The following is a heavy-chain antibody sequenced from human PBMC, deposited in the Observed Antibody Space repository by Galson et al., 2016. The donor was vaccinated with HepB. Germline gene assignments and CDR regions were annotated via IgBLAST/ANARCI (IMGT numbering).Heavy chain of an antibody. V-gene: IGHV3-21*01. CDR1: GFTFSSYS. CDR2: ISSSSTYI. D-gene: IGHD1-1*01. J-gene: IGHJ4*02. CDR3: ARLVENWNEAGRFDS. Sequence: SLRLSCAASGFTFSSYSMNWVRQAPGKGLEWVSFISSSSTYIYYADSVRGRFTISSDNAKNSLYLQMTSLRAEDTAVYYCARLVENWNEAGRFDSWGQGTLVTVSS.